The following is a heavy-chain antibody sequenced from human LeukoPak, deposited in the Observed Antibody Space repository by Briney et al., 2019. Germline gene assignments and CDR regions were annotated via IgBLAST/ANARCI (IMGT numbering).Heavy chain of an antibody. Sequence: SESLSLTCAVYGGSFSGYYWRWIRQPPGKGLEWIGEINHSGSTNYNPSLKSRVTISVDTSKNQFSLKLSSVTGADTAMYYCARVSRGWLIDDAFDIWGQGTMVTVSS. V-gene: IGHV4-34*01. CDR3: ARVSRGWLIDDAFDI. CDR1: GGSFSGYY. CDR2: INHSGST. D-gene: IGHD6-19*01. J-gene: IGHJ3*02.